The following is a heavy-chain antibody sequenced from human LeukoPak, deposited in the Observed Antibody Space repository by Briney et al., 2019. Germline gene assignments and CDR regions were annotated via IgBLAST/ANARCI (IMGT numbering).Heavy chain of an antibody. J-gene: IGHJ4*02. Sequence: KPGGSLRLSCAASGFTFSNAWMSWVRQAPGKGLEWVGRIKSKTDGGTTDYAAPVKGRFTISRDDSKNTLYLQVNSLKTEDTAVYYCTTSYYYDSSGYPNWGQGTLVTVSS. D-gene: IGHD3-22*01. CDR3: TTSYYYDSSGYPN. CDR1: GFTFSNAW. V-gene: IGHV3-15*01. CDR2: IKSKTDGGTT.